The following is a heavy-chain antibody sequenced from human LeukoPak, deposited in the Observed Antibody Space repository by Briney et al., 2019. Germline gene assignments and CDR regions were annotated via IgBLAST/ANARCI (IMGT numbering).Heavy chain of an antibody. CDR1: GYTFTGYY. Sequence: ASVKVSCKASGYTFTGYYMHWVRQAPGQGLEWMGIINPSGGSTSYAQKFQGRVTVTRDTSTSTVYMELSSLRSEDTAVYYCARYEVYYDSSGYFDYWGQGTLVTVSS. V-gene: IGHV1-46*01. D-gene: IGHD3-22*01. J-gene: IGHJ4*02. CDR2: INPSGGST. CDR3: ARYEVYYDSSGYFDY.